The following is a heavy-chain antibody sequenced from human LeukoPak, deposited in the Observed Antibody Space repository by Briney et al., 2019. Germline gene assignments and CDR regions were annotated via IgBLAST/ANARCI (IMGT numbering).Heavy chain of an antibody. CDR1: GFTFSTYA. D-gene: IGHD3-16*02. CDR2: ISGSGANT. J-gene: IGHJ4*02. V-gene: IGHV3-23*01. Sequence: GGSLRLSCAASGFTFSTYAMSWVRQAPGKGLEWVSTISGSGANTYYADSVRGRFTISRDNSKNTLYLHMSSLRAEDTAVHYCAKERAGYTDPYYFDYWGQGTLVTVSS. CDR3: AKERAGYTDPYYFDY.